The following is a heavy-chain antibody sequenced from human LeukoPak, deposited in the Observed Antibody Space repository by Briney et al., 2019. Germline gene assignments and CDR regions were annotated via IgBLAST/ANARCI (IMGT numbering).Heavy chain of an antibody. CDR2: ISSSGSI. J-gene: IGHJ4*02. D-gene: IGHD3-22*01. CDR1: GFTVSSNY. CDR3: ARDLGQKGSGYYLWILDY. Sequence: KSGGSLRLSCAASGFTVSSNYMSWIRQAPGKGLEWVSYISSSGSIYYADSVKGRFTISRDNAKNSLYLQMNSLRAEDTAVYYCARDLGQKGSGYYLWILDYWGQGTLVTVSS. V-gene: IGHV3-11*04.